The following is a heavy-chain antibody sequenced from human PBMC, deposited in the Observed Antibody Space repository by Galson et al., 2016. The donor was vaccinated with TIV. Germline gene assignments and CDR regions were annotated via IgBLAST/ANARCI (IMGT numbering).Heavy chain of an antibody. J-gene: IGHJ5*02. D-gene: IGHD3-10*01. V-gene: IGHV5-10-1*01. Sequence: QSGAEVKKPGESLRISCKGSGYRFTSYWINWVRQMPGKGLEWMGRIDPTDSYTNYSPSFQGHVTISADKSRTTAYLSWSSLKASDTAMYYCARGGSSGSAWLDPWGPGTPVTVSS. CDR2: IDPTDSYT. CDR3: ARGGSSGSAWLDP. CDR1: GYRFTSYW.